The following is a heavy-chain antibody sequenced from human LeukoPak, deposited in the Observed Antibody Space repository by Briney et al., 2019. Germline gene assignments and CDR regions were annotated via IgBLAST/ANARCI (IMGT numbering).Heavy chain of an antibody. CDR3: ARQSDYYDSSGYYYGMDV. CDR2: IYYSGST. D-gene: IGHD3-22*01. CDR1: GGSISSYY. J-gene: IGHJ6*02. V-gene: IGHV4-59*08. Sequence: SETLSLTCTVSGGSISSYYWSWIRQPPGKGLEWIGYIYYSGSTNYNPSLKSRVTISVDTSKNQFSLKLSSVTAADTAVYYCARQSDYYDSSGYYYGMDVWGQGTTATVSS.